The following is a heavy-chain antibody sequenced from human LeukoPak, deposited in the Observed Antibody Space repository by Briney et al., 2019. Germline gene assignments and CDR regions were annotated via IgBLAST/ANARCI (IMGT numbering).Heavy chain of an antibody. Sequence: SQTLSLTCTVSGGSISSGSYYWSWIRQPAGKGLEWIGRIYTSGSTNYNPSLKSRVTISVDTSKNQFSLKLSSVTAADTAVYYCARDLVVVVPAAIDYYYYMDVWGKGTTVTVSS. CDR3: ARDLVVVVPAAIDYYYYMDV. CDR1: GGSISSGSYY. J-gene: IGHJ6*03. V-gene: IGHV4-61*02. D-gene: IGHD2-2*01. CDR2: IYTSGST.